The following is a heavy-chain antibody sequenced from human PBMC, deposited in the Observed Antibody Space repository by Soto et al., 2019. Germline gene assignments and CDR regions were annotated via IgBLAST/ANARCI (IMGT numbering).Heavy chain of an antibody. V-gene: IGHV3-7*01. CDR1: GFTFRTYW. Sequence: GGSLRLSCAASGFTFRTYWMSWVRQAPGKGLEWVANIRQDGGEENYVDSVRGRFTISRDTPKNSLYLQMNTLRAEDTAVYFCARHGKGTASSWGAFDIWGQGTMVTVSS. CDR2: IRQDGGEE. D-gene: IGHD2-21*02. CDR3: ARHGKGTASSWGAFDI. J-gene: IGHJ3*02.